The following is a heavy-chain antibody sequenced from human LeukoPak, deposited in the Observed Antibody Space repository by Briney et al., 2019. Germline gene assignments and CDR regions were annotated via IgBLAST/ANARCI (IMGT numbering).Heavy chain of an antibody. J-gene: IGHJ4*02. CDR3: VYRLSFDS. V-gene: IGHV3-64D*06. CDR1: GSTFSTST. D-gene: IGHD4-11*01. Sequence: GGSLRLSCSASGSTFSTSTMHWVRQAPGKGLEYVSAISSNGGSTYYADSVKGRFTISRDNSKNTMYLQVSNLRAGDTALYYCVYRLSFDSWGQGTLVTVSS. CDR2: ISSNGGST.